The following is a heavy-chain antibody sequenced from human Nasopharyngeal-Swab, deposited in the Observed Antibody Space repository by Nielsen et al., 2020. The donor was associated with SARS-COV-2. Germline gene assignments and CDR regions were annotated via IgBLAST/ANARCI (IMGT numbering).Heavy chain of an antibody. CDR1: GYTFTNYA. V-gene: IGHV7-4-1*02. Sequence: ASMKVSCKTSGYTFTNYAMNWVRQAPGQGLEWMGWINTNTGNPMYAQGFTGRFVFSLDTSVSTAYLQISSLKAEDTAVYYCARDLVGLGYYWGQGTLVTVSS. CDR3: ARDLVGLGYY. D-gene: IGHD2-2*01. J-gene: IGHJ4*02. CDR2: INTNTGNP.